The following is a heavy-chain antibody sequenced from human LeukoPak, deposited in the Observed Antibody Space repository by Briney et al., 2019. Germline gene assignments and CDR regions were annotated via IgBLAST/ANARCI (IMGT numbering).Heavy chain of an antibody. D-gene: IGHD5-18*01. J-gene: IGHJ4*02. CDR2: IDPSDSET. Sequence: GESLKISCKASGYSFTSYWIGWVRQMPGKGLEWMGIIDPSDSETRYTPSFQGQVTISVDKSLTTADLQWNSLKASDTAMYYCARIVQLWSTKEYFDYWGQGTLVTVSS. CDR3: ARIVQLWSTKEYFDY. V-gene: IGHV5-51*01. CDR1: GYSFTSYW.